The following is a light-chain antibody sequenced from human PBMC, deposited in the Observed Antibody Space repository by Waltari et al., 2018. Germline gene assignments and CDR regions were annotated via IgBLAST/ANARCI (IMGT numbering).Light chain of an antibody. CDR2: LAS. CDR1: QSVLYSSNHKNY. CDR3: QQYYSTSGWT. J-gene: IGKJ1*01. Sequence: DIVMTQSPDSLAVSLGERATINCKSSQSVLYSSNHKNYLAWYQQKPGQPPKLLIYLASTRESGVPDRFSGSGSGTDFTLTISSLQAEDVAVYYCQQYYSTSGWTFGQGTKVEIK. V-gene: IGKV4-1*01.